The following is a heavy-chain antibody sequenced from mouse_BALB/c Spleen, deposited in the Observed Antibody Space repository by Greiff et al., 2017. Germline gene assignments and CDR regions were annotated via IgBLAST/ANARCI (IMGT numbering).Heavy chain of an antibody. V-gene: IGHV14-3*02. CDR2: IDPANGNT. D-gene: IGHD2-4*01. Sequence: EVQLQESGAELVKPRASVKLSCTASGFNIKDTYMHWVKQRPEQGLEWIGRIDPANGNTKYDPKFQGKATITADTSSNTAYLQLSSLTSEDTAVYYCASDSMITTEAWFAYWGQGTLVTVSA. CDR1: GFNIKDTY. J-gene: IGHJ3*01. CDR3: ASDSMITTEAWFAY.